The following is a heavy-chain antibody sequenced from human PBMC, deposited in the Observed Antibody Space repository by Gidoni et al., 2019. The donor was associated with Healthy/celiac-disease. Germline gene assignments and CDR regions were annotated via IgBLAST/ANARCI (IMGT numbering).Heavy chain of an antibody. CDR1: GYTFTSYA. Sequence: QVQLVQSGSELKKPGASVKVSCKASGYTFTSYAMNWVRQAPGQGLEWMGWINTNTGNPTYAQGFTGRFVFSLDTSVSTAYLQISSLKAEDTAVYYCARGVRDDYGDYGATYYYDSSGYYGFDYWGQGTLVTVSS. CDR2: INTNTGNP. D-gene: IGHD3-22*01. V-gene: IGHV7-4-1*02. J-gene: IGHJ4*02. CDR3: ARGVRDDYGDYGATYYYDSSGYYGFDY.